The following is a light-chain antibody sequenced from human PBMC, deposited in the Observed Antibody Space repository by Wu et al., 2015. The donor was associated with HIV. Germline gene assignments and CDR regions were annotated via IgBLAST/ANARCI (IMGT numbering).Light chain of an antibody. Sequence: PGETRHLSRRSTSKCPTTYLAWFQHEGWPRLPRLLIYGTFSRATGIPDRFSGSGSGTDFTLTISRLEPEDFAVYYCQQFDTSPRGFTFGGGTKVEIK. V-gene: IGKV3-20*01. J-gene: IGKJ4*01. CDR2: GTF. CDR1: KCPTTY. CDR3: QQFDTSPRGFT.